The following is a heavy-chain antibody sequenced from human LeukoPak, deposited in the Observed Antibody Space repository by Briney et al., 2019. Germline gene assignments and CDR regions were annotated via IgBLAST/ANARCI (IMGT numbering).Heavy chain of an antibody. D-gene: IGHD5-12*01. CDR3: AKDKAPLYSGYDWDLDF. V-gene: IGHV3-9*01. Sequence: PGGSLRLSCAASGFTFDDYAMHWVRRAPGKGLEWVSSITWNSGSIGYADSVKGRFTISRDNAKNSLYLQMNSLRAEDTALYYCAKDKAPLYSGYDWDLDFWGQGTMVTVSS. CDR1: GFTFDDYA. J-gene: IGHJ4*02. CDR2: ITWNSGSI.